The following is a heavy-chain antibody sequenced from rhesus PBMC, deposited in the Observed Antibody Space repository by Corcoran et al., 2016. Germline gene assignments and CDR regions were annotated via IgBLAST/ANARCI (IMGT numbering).Heavy chain of an antibody. D-gene: IGHD5-24*01. CDR2: LIPPVGVT. J-gene: IGHJ6*01. V-gene: IGHV1-198*02. Sequence: QVQLVQSGAEVKKPGASVKVSCKASGFTFGSYAISWGRQAPGQGFEWSGDLIPPVGVTNSEEKFRGSVTITPEPSPSTAYMELSSLRSEDTAVYYCARGPSGYSLGYGLDSWGQGVVVTVSS. CDR3: ARGPSGYSLGYGLDS. CDR1: GFTFGSYA.